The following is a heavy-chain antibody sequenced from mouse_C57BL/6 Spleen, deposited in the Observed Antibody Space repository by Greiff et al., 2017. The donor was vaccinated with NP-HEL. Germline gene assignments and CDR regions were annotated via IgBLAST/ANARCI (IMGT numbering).Heavy chain of an antibody. Sequence: EVQRVESGGDLVKPGGSLKLSCAASGFTFSSYGMSWVRQTPDKRLEWVATISSGGSYTYYPDSVKGRFTISRDNAKNTLYLQMSSLKSEDTAMYYCARGYGSPYAMDYWGQGTSVTVSS. D-gene: IGHD1-1*01. V-gene: IGHV5-6*01. CDR2: ISSGGSYT. CDR3: ARGYGSPYAMDY. CDR1: GFTFSSYG. J-gene: IGHJ4*01.